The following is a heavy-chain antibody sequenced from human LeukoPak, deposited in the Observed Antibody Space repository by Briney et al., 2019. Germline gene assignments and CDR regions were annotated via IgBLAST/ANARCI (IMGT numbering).Heavy chain of an antibody. D-gene: IGHD2-15*01. J-gene: IGHJ4*02. Sequence: ASVKVSCKASGYTFTSYGISWVRQAPGQGLEWMGWISAYNGNTNYAQKLQGRVTMTPDTSTSTAYMELRSLRSDDTAVYYCARDQDIVVVVAASEEPGFDYWGQGTLVTVSS. CDR3: ARDQDIVVVVAASEEPGFDY. CDR1: GYTFTSYG. V-gene: IGHV1-18*01. CDR2: ISAYNGNT.